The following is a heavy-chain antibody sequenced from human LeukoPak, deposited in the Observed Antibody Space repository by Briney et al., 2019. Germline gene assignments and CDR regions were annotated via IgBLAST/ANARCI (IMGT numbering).Heavy chain of an antibody. CDR2: ISAYNGNT. V-gene: IGHV1-18*04. CDR1: GYTFTSYG. CDR3: AVYRRYSGYDWYDSGDAFDI. J-gene: IGHJ3*02. Sequence: ASVKVSCKASGYTFTSYGISWVRQAPGQGLEWMGWISAYNGNTNYAQKLQGRVTMTTDTSRSTAYMELRSLRSDDTAVYYCAVYRRYSGYDWYDSGDAFDIWGQGTMVTVSS. D-gene: IGHD5-12*01.